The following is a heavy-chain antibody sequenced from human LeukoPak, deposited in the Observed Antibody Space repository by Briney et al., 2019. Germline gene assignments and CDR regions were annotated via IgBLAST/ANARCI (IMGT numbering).Heavy chain of an antibody. J-gene: IGHJ5*02. CDR3: ARIWFGELLPRESWFDP. CDR2: IKSKTDGGTT. CDR1: GFTFSNAW. D-gene: IGHD3-10*01. Sequence: GGSLRLSCAASGFTFSNAWMSWVRQAPGKGLEWVGRIKSKTDGGTTDYEAHVKGRFTISRDDSNNTLYLQMNSLRAEDTAVYYCARIWFGELLPRESWFDPWGQGTLVTVSS. V-gene: IGHV3-15*01.